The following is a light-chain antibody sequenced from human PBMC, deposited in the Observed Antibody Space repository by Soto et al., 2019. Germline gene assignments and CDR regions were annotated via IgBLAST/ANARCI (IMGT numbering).Light chain of an antibody. Sequence: EIVMTQSPATLSVSPGERATLSCRASQSVSSNLAWYQQKPGQAPRLLIYGASTRATGIPARFSGSWSGTEFTPTISRPQSEDFAVYYCQQYNNWLTFGGGTKVEIK. CDR1: QSVSSN. V-gene: IGKV3-15*01. CDR2: GAS. J-gene: IGKJ4*01. CDR3: QQYNNWLT.